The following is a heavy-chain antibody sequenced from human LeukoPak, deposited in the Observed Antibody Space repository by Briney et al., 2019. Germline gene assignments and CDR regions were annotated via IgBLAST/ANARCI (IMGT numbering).Heavy chain of an antibody. CDR2: ISAYNGNT. CDR3: ARTNYWHWFDP. J-gene: IGHJ5*02. D-gene: IGHD5-24*01. V-gene: IGHV1-18*01. Sequence: ASVKASCKASGYTFTSYGISRVRQAPGQGLEWMGWISAYNGNTNYAQKLQGRVTMTTDTSTSTAYMELRSLRSDDSAVYYCARTNYWHWFDPWGQGTLVTVSS. CDR1: GYTFTSYG.